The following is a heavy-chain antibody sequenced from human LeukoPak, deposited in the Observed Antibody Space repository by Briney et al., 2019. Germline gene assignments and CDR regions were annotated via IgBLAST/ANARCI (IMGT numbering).Heavy chain of an antibody. D-gene: IGHD6-13*01. J-gene: IGHJ3*02. CDR2: IYYSGST. CDR3: ARDPSWYSPFDI. Sequence: SETLSLTCTVSGGSISSGDYYWSWIRQPPGKGLEWIGYIYYSGSTYYNPSLKSRVTISVDTSENQFSLKLSSVTAADTAVYYCARDPSWYSPFDIWGQGTMVTVSS. V-gene: IGHV4-30-4*08. CDR1: GGSISSGDYY.